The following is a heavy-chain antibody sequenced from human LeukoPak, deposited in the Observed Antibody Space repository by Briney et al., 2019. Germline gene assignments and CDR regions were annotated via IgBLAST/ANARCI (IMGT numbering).Heavy chain of an antibody. CDR3: ATFVAAARYYYYYMDV. J-gene: IGHJ6*03. CDR2: INHSGST. Sequence: SETLSLTCAVYGGSFSGYYWSWIRQPPGKGLEWIGEINHSGSTNYNPSLKSRVTISVDTSKNQFSLKLSSVTAADTAVYYCATFVAAARYYYYYMDVWGKGTTVTVSS. V-gene: IGHV4-34*01. D-gene: IGHD6-13*01. CDR1: GGSFSGYY.